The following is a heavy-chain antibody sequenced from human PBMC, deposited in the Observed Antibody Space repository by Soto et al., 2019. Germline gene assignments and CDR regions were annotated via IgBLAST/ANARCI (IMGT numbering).Heavy chain of an antibody. D-gene: IGHD2-21*02. CDR3: AKGKNDGGNSSPGY. J-gene: IGHJ4*02. Sequence: GSLRISCATSGFTLSNARMNWVRQAPGKELEWVAVISYDGSNKYYADSVKGRFTISRDNSKNTLYLQMNSLRAEDTAVYYCAKGKNDGGNSSPGYWGQGTLVTVSS. CDR1: GFTLSNAR. V-gene: IGHV3-30*18. CDR2: ISYDGSNK.